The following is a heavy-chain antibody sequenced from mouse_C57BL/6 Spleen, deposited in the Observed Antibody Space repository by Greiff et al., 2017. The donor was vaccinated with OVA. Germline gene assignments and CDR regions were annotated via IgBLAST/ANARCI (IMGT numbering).Heavy chain of an antibody. CDR1: GYSITSGYD. Sequence: EVHLVESGPGMVKPSQSLSLTCTVTGYSITSGYDWHWIRHFPGNKLEWMGYISYSGSTNYNPSLKSRISITHDTSKNHFFLKLNSVTTEDTATYYCARDWRGGYYGGAMDYWGQGTSVTVSS. D-gene: IGHD1-1*01. CDR3: ARDWRGGYYGGAMDY. V-gene: IGHV3-1*01. CDR2: ISYSGST. J-gene: IGHJ4*01.